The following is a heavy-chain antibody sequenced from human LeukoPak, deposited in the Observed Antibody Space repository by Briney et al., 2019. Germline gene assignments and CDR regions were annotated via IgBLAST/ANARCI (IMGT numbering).Heavy chain of an antibody. Sequence: SETLSLTCTVSGGSISSSYYYWGWIRQPPGKGLEWIGSIYYSGSTYYNPSLKSRVTISVDTSKNQFSLKLSSVTAADTAVYYCARGRCRLPWFGGNGNWFDPWGQGTLVTVSS. D-gene: IGHD3-10*01. J-gene: IGHJ5*02. CDR1: GGSISSSYYY. V-gene: IGHV4-39*01. CDR2: IYYSGST. CDR3: ARGRCRLPWFGGNGNWFDP.